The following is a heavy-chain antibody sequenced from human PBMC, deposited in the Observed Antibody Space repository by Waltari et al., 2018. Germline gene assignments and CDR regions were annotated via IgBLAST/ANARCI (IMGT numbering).Heavy chain of an antibody. CDR1: GVTLSPNY. CDR2: IYPGGST. Sequence: EVQLVESGGGLVQPGGSLSPSCPASGVTLSPNYMSWVRQTPGKGLEWVSIIYPGGSTYYADSVEDRFTISRDDSKNTIFLQMNTLTVADTAVYYCARDIDGGNSRGGPTFDDWGQGTLVTVSS. D-gene: IGHD2-21*01. V-gene: IGHV3-66*01. CDR3: ARDIDGGNSRGGPTFDD. J-gene: IGHJ4*02.